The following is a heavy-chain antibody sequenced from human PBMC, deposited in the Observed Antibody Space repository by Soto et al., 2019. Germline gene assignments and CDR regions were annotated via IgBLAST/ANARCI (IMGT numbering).Heavy chain of an antibody. CDR1: GGTLSDHG. J-gene: IGHJ3*02. CDR2: TIPVFNTA. D-gene: IGHD3-10*01. V-gene: IGHV1-69*06. CDR3: ARGVYGSGNYYTGPSAFDI. Sequence: QVQLEQSGAEVKKPGSSVKVSCKASGGTLSDHGVAWLRQAPGQGLEWMGGTIPVFNTAKYAQKFQGIVTVTADKFTNIDYMDLSSLRSEDAAFYFCARGVYGSGNYYTGPSAFDIWGQGTMVIVSS.